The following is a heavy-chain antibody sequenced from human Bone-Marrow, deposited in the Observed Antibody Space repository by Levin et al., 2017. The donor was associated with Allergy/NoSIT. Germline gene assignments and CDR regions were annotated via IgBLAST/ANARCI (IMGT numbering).Heavy chain of an antibody. CDR2: IKSKTDGGTT. J-gene: IGHJ6*02. D-gene: IGHD6-19*01. V-gene: IGHV3-15*01. CDR1: GFTFSNAW. Sequence: SGGSLRLSCAASGFTFSNAWMSWVRQAPGKGLEWVGRIKSKTDGGTTDYAAPVKGRFTISRDDSKNTLYLQMNSLKTEDTAVYYCTTPQWRPYYYYGMDVWGQGTTVTVSS. CDR3: TTPQWRPYYYYGMDV.